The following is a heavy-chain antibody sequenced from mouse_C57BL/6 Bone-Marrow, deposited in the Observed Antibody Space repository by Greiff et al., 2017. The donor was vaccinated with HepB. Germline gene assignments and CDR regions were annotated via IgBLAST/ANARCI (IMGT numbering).Heavy chain of an antibody. V-gene: IGHV5-16*01. CDR1: GFTFSDYY. D-gene: IGHD3-3*01. J-gene: IGHJ4*01. CDR3: ARDRELGAMDY. CDR2: INYDGSST. Sequence: EVHLVESEGGLVQPGSSMKLSCTASGFTFSDYYMAWVRQVPEKGLEWVANINYDGSSTYYLDSLKSRFIISRDNAKNILYLQMSSLKSEDTATYYCARDRELGAMDYWGQGTSVTVSS.